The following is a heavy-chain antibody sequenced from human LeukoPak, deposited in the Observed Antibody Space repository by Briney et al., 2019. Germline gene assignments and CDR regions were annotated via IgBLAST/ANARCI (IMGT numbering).Heavy chain of an antibody. CDR2: IYYSEST. Sequence: SETLSLTCTVSGGSISSSSYYWGWIRQPPGKGLEWIGSIYYSESTYYNPSLKSRVTISVDTSKNQFSLKLSSVTAADTAVYYCARRVQDYGSGSYLRDYYFDYWGQGTLVTVSS. CDR3: ARRVQDYGSGSYLRDYYFDY. V-gene: IGHV4-39*01. D-gene: IGHD3-10*01. J-gene: IGHJ4*02. CDR1: GGSISSSSYY.